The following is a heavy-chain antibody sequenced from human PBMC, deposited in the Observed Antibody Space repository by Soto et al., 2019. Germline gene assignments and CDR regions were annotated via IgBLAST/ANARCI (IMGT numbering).Heavy chain of an antibody. Sequence: SDPLSLTCTVSGGSFSAYYWSWIRQPPGKGLEWIGEINHSGSTNYKPSLKSRVTISVDTSKNQFSLNLNSVTAADTAVYYCARGQRRGGSSGWSLWGQGTLVTVSS. CDR3: ARGQRRGGSSGWSL. CDR1: GGSFSAYY. V-gene: IGHV4-34*01. J-gene: IGHJ4*02. CDR2: INHSGST. D-gene: IGHD6-19*01.